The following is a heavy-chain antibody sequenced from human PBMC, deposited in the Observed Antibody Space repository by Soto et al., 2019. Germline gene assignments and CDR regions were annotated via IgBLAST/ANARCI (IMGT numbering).Heavy chain of an antibody. D-gene: IGHD4-17*01. CDR3: ARGVPGPKMTTVTADY. Sequence: TLSLTCTVSGGSISSYYWSWIRQPPGKGLEWIGYIYYSGSTNYNPSLKSRVTISVDTSKNQFSLKLSSVTAADTAVYYCARGVPGPKMTTVTADYWGQGTLVTVSS. CDR2: IYYSGST. V-gene: IGHV4-59*01. CDR1: GGSISSYY. J-gene: IGHJ4*02.